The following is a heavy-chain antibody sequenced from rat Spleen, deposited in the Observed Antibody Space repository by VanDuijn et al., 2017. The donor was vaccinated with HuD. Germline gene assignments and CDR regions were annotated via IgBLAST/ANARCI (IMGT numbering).Heavy chain of an antibody. D-gene: IGHD4-3*01. V-gene: IGHV5S23*01. CDR3: ARHGSGYGVMDA. CDR2: ISPSGGST. Sequence: EVQLVESGGGLVQPGNSLKLSCVVSGFTFSDYNMAWVRQAPTKGLEWVASISPSGGSTYYRDSVKGRFTISRDNAKSTLNLQMDSVKSEDTSTYYCARHGSGYGVMDAWGQGASVTVSS. CDR1: GFTFSDYN. J-gene: IGHJ4*01.